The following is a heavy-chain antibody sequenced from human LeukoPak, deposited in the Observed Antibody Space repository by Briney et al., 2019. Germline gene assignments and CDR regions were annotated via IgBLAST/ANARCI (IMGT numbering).Heavy chain of an antibody. CDR2: IYYGGST. CDR1: GGSITSTSYY. J-gene: IGHJ4*02. D-gene: IGHD3-9*01. CDR3: ATQDYHTRSYFFDD. V-gene: IGHV4-39*01. Sequence: PSETLSLTCSVSGGSITSTSYYWGWIRQPPGKGLEWIGSIYYGGSTFYNPSLKSRVTISVDTSKNQFSLKLNSVTAAGTAVYYCATQDYHTRSYFFDDWGQGSLVTVSS.